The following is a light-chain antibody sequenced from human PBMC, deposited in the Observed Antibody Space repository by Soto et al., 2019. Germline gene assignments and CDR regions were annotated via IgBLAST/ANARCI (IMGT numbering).Light chain of an antibody. CDR3: QQRSNWPPEWT. CDR1: QSISSN. J-gene: IGKJ1*01. CDR2: DAS. Sequence: EVVLTQSPVTLSLSPGQRATLSCRASQSISSNLAWYQQKPGQAPRLLISDASNRATGIPARFSGSGSETDFTLTIRSLEPEDFGVYYCQQRSNWPPEWTFGQGTMVEIK. V-gene: IGKV3-11*01.